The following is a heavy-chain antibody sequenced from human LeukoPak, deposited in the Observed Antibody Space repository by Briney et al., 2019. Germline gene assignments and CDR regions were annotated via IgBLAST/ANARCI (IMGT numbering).Heavy chain of an antibody. CDR1: GGSISSSSYY. D-gene: IGHD5-18*01. J-gene: IGHJ4*02. V-gene: IGHV4-39*01. CDR2: IYCSGST. CDR3: ARHPVTAMVPFDY. Sequence: SETLSLTRTVSGGSISSSSYYWGWIRQPPGKGLEWIGSIYCSGSTYYNPSLKSRVTISVDTSKNQFSLKLSSVTAADTAVYYCARHPVTAMVPFDYWGQGTLVTVSS.